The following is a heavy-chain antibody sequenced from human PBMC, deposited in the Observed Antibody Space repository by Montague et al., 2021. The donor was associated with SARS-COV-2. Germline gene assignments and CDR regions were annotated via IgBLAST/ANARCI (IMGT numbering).Heavy chain of an antibody. J-gene: IGHJ6*02. CDR2: IYYSGST. Sequence: SETLSLTCTVSGGSISSSSYYWGWIRQPPGKGLEWIGSIYYSGSTYYNPSPKSRVTISVDTSKNQFSLKLSSVTAADTAVYYCASALGYCSSTSCYSVYGMDVWGPGTTVTVSS. D-gene: IGHD2-2*01. CDR3: ASALGYCSSTSCYSVYGMDV. CDR1: GGSISSSSYY. V-gene: IGHV4-39*01.